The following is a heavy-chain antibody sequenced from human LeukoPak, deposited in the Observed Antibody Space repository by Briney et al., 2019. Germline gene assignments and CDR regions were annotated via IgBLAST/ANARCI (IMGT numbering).Heavy chain of an antibody. CDR1: GGSISSGGYY. V-gene: IGHV4-31*03. CDR2: IYYSGST. CDR3: ARVLRGVNWFDP. Sequence: PSQTLSLTCTVSGGSISSGGYYWSWIRQHPGKALEWIGYIYYSGSTYYNPSLKSRVTISVDTSKNQFSLKLSSVTAADTAVYYCARVLRGVNWFDPWGQGTLVTVSS. D-gene: IGHD2-8*02. J-gene: IGHJ5*02.